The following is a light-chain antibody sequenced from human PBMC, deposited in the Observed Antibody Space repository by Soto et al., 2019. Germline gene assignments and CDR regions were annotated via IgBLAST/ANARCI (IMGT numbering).Light chain of an antibody. V-gene: IGLV2-14*01. CDR1: SXDVGLYDY. CDR3: SSYTSDSSYV. Sequence: HSALTQPAYVSGSPGQSITISCSGTSXDVGLYDYVSWYQQHPGKAPQLMIYAVSNRPSGVSNRFSASKSGNTASLFISGLQAEDEADYYCSSYTSDSSYVFGSGTNVTDL. CDR2: AVS. J-gene: IGLJ1*01.